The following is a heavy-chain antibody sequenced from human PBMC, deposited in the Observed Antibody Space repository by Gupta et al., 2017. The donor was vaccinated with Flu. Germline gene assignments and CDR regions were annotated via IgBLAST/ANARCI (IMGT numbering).Heavy chain of an antibody. CDR1: GFTFSSYA. CDR2: ISSSGGST. CDR3: AKGYSGSTSALDY. D-gene: IGHD1-26*01. Sequence: EVQVLESGGGLVQPGGSLRLSCAATGFTFSSYAMSWVRQAPGKGLEWVSGISSSGGSTYYADSVKGRFTISRDNSKNTVHLQMNSLRAEDTAVYYCAKGYSGSTSALDYWGQGTLVTVSS. J-gene: IGHJ4*02. V-gene: IGHV3-23*01.